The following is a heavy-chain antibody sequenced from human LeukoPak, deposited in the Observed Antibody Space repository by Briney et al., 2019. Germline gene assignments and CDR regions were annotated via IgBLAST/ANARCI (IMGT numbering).Heavy chain of an antibody. Sequence: SVKVSCKASGGTFSSYAISWVRQAPGQGLEWMGGVIPIFGTANYAQKFQGRVTITADESTSTAYMELSSLRSEDTAVYYCARDVAAWYGHSSGYYYPDYWGQGTLVTVSS. J-gene: IGHJ4*02. CDR2: VIPIFGTA. CDR1: GGTFSSYA. D-gene: IGHD3-22*01. CDR3: ARDVAAWYGHSSGYYYPDY. V-gene: IGHV1-69*13.